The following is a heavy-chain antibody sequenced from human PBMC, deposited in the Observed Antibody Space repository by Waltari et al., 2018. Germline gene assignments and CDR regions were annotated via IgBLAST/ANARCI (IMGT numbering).Heavy chain of an antibody. D-gene: IGHD3-22*01. CDR3: AKLNDSNAYYRGFDY. J-gene: IGHJ4*02. V-gene: IGHV5-51*03. CDR2: IYPGDSDI. CDR1: GYSFTNYW. Sequence: EVQLVQSGAEVKKPGESLKISCKGSGYSFTNYWIGWVRQMSGKGLEWMGIIYPGDSDITYSPSFQGQVTISADKSSSTAYLQWSSLKASDTAIYYCAKLNDSNAYYRGFDYWGQGTLVTVSS.